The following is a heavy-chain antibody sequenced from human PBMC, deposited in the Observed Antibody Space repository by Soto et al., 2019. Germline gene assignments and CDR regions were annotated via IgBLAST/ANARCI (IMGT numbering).Heavy chain of an antibody. V-gene: IGHV1-69*06. D-gene: IGHD6-13*01. Sequence: SVKVSCKASGGTFSSYAISWVRQAPGQGLERMGGIIPIFGTANYAQKFQGRVTITADKSTSTAYMELSSLRSEDTAVYYCARGSLGIAAAGDYYYYGMDVWGQGTTVTVSS. CDR1: GGTFSSYA. J-gene: IGHJ6*02. CDR2: IIPIFGTA. CDR3: ARGSLGIAAAGDYYYYGMDV.